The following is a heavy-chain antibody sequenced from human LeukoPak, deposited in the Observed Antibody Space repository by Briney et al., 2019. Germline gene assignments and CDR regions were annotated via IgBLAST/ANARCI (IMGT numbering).Heavy chain of an antibody. CDR1: GFSLSTSGVG. CDR3: ARLLYYDILTGYYKDPNWFDP. D-gene: IGHD3-9*01. Sequence: SGPTLVNPTQTLTLTCTFSGFSLSTSGVGVDWIRQPPGKALEWLALIYWNDDKRYSPSLKSRLTITKDTSKNQVVLTMTNMDPVDTATYYCARLLYYDILTGYYKDPNWFDPWGQGTLVTVSS. J-gene: IGHJ5*02. V-gene: IGHV2-5*01. CDR2: IYWNDDK.